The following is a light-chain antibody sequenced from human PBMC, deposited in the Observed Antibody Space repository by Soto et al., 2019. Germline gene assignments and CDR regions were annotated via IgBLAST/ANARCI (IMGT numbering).Light chain of an antibody. CDR2: AAS. J-gene: IGKJ4*01. V-gene: IGKV3D-20*02. Sequence: EIVLTQSAGTLALSSGERATLSCRASPSVSSSYLVWHQQKTGQAPRLLIYAASPSATGIPDTFSGSGSGTDFTLTISSLEPEAFAVYYCQQRSSWPKKLAFGGGTKVDIK. CDR3: QQRSSWPKKLA. CDR1: PSVSSSY.